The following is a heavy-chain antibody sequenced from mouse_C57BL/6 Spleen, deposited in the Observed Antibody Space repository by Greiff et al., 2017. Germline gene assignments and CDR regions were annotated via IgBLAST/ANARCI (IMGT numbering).Heavy chain of an antibody. V-gene: IGHV1-80*01. CDR3: ARWSSGHAYFDY. D-gene: IGHD3-2*02. CDR1: GYAFSSYW. J-gene: IGHJ2*01. CDR2: IYPGDGDT. Sequence: QVQLQQSGAELVKPGASVKISCKASGYAFSSYWMNWVKQRPGKGLAWIGQIYPGDGDTNYNGKFKSKATLTADKSSSTAYMQLSSLTSEDSAVYYCARWSSGHAYFDYWGQGTTLTVSS.